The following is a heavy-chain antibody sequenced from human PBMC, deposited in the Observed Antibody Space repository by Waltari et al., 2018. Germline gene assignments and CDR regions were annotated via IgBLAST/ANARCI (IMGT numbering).Heavy chain of an antibody. J-gene: IGHJ4*02. Sequence: AASGFTFRNAWMTWVRQAPGKGLEWVGRIRSKNDGGTTDYAAPVKGRLTISRDDSQNTVFLEMNSLKSEDTAVYYCVTERGSGSLWGYWGQGTLVTVSS. CDR3: VTERGSGSLWGY. CDR2: IRSKNDGGTT. V-gene: IGHV3-15*01. CDR1: GFTFRNAW. D-gene: IGHD1-26*01.